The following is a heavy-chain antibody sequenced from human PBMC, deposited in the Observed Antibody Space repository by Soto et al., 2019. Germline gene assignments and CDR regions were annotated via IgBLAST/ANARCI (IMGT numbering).Heavy chain of an antibody. CDR2: IYHSGIT. CDR3: ARVRSGWWIDY. V-gene: IGHV4-30-2*01. Sequence: QLHLQESGSGLVQPSQTLSLTFAVSGGSISSGGYSWSWIRQPPGKGLNYIGYIYHSGITYYIPSLQTRVTISVDRSKNQFSLKLGSVTAADTAVYYCARVRSGWWIDYWGQGTLVTVSS. J-gene: IGHJ4*02. CDR1: GGSISSGGYS. D-gene: IGHD6-19*01.